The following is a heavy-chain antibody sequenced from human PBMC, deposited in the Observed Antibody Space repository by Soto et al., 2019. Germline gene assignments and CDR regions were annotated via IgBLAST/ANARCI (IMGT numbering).Heavy chain of an antibody. D-gene: IGHD1-26*01. CDR2: ISRSSIYI. V-gene: IGHV3-21*01. CDR1: GFIFSSYS. Sequence: EVQLVESGGGLVKPGGSLRLSCAASGFIFSSYSMNWVRQAPGKGLEWVSSISRSSIYIVYADSVKGRFTISREDAKNSLFLQMDSLRADDTAVYYWASYETVGIHDIDYWGQGTLVTVSS. J-gene: IGHJ4*02. CDR3: ASYETVGIHDIDY.